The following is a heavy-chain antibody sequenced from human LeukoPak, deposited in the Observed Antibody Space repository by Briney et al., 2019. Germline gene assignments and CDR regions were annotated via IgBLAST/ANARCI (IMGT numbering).Heavy chain of an antibody. Sequence: GGSLRLSCAASGFTFNTYTMNWVRQAPGKGLAWVSSITASSTAMYSADSVKGRFTISRDNAKNFLYLQMNSLRAEDTAVYYCARDLRYSYGWAYWGQGTLVTVSS. J-gene: IGHJ4*02. CDR3: ARDLRYSYGWAY. D-gene: IGHD5-18*01. CDR2: ITASSTAM. CDR1: GFTFNTYT. V-gene: IGHV3-21*01.